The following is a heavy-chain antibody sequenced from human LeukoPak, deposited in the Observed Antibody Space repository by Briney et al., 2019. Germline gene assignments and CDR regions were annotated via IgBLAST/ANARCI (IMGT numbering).Heavy chain of an antibody. CDR3: XXXXXXXXXGNCYSGGLGYMDV. Sequence: GGSLRLSCAASGFTFSSYSMNWVRQAPGKGLEWVSSISSSSSYIYYADSVKGRFTISRDNAKNSLYLQMNGLRAEDTAVYYXXXXXXXXXXGNCYSGGLGYMDVWGKGTTVTISS. CDR2: ISSSSSYI. J-gene: IGHJ6*03. D-gene: IGHD2-15*01. V-gene: IGHV3-21*04. CDR1: GFTFSSYS.